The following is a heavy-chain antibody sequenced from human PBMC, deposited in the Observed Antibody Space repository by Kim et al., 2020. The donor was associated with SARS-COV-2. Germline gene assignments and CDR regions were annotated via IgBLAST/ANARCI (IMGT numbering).Heavy chain of an antibody. V-gene: IGHV4-59*13. Sequence: SETLSLTCTVSGGSISSYYWSWIRQPPGKGLEWIGYIYYSGSTNYNPSLKSRVTISVDTSKNQFSLKLSSVTAADTAVYYCARDRTLSVRYYYGMDVWG. CDR1: GGSISSYY. J-gene: IGHJ6*02. CDR2: IYYSGST. CDR3: ARDRTLSVRYYYGMDV. D-gene: IGHD2-2*01.